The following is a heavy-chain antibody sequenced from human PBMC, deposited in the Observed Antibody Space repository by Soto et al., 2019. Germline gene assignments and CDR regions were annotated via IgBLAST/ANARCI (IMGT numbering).Heavy chain of an antibody. CDR1: GFTFSSYG. V-gene: IGHV3-30*18. D-gene: IGHD2-21*02. J-gene: IGHJ4*02. CDR3: AKDSIVVVTAPTFDY. Sequence: GGSLRLSCAASGFTFSSYGMHWVRQAPGKGLEWVAVISYDGSNKYYADSVKGRFTISRDNSKNTLYLQMNSLRAEDTAVYYCAKDSIVVVTAPTFDYWGQGTLVTVSS. CDR2: ISYDGSNK.